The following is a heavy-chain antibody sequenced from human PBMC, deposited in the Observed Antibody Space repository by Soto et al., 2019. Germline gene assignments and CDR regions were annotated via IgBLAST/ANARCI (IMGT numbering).Heavy chain of an antibody. CDR3: AREPYGNYYYYGMDV. CDR1: GFTVSSNY. V-gene: IGHV3-66*01. CDR2: IYSGGST. Sequence: EVQLVESGGGLVQPGGSLRLSCAASGFTVSSNYMSWVRQAPGKGLEWVSVIYSGGSTYYADSVKGRFTISRDNSKNTRYLQMNSLRAEDTAVYYCAREPYGNYYYYGMDVWGQGTTVTVSS. D-gene: IGHD4-17*01. J-gene: IGHJ6*02.